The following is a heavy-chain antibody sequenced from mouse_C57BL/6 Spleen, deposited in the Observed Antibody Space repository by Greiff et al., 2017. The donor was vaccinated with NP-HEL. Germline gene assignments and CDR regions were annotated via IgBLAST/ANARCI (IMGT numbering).Heavy chain of an antibody. D-gene: IGHD1-2*01. CDR2: ISYDGSN. CDR1: GYSITSGYY. Sequence: EVQLVESGPGLVKPSQSLSLTCSVTGYSITSGYYWNWIRQFPGNKLEWMGYISYDGSNNYNPSLKNRISITRDTSKNQFFLKLNSVTTEDTATYYCARAHHLAAWFAYWGQGTLVTVSA. J-gene: IGHJ3*01. V-gene: IGHV3-6*01. CDR3: ARAHHLAAWFAY.